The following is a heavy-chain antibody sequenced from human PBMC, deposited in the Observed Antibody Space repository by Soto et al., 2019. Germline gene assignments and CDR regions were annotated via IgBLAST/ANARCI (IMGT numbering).Heavy chain of an antibody. J-gene: IGHJ4*02. D-gene: IGHD3-22*01. V-gene: IGHV4-30-2*01. Sequence: QLQLQESGSGLVKPSQTLSLTCAVSGGSISSGGYSWSWLRQPPGKGLEWIGYIYHRGSTYYNPSLKSRVTIAVDRSKNQFSLKLSSVTAADTAVYYCARSAGYYDSSGPIDYWGQGTLVTVSS. CDR2: IYHRGST. CDR1: GGSISSGGYS. CDR3: ARSAGYYDSSGPIDY.